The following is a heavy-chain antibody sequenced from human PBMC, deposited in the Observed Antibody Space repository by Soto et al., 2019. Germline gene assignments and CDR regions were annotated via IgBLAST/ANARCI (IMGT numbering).Heavy chain of an antibody. D-gene: IGHD3-10*02. CDR2: IAWNSDII. J-gene: IGHJ6*02. CDR1: GFSFEDYA. Sequence: EVQLVESGGGLVQPGRSLRLSCAASGFSFEDYAMHWVRQAPGKGLEWVSGIAWNSDIIGYADSVKGRFTISRDYGKNSLYLQMNSLRPEDTALYYCAKYHYVTAIYGMYVWGQGTTVTVSS. CDR3: AKYHYVTAIYGMYV. V-gene: IGHV3-9*01.